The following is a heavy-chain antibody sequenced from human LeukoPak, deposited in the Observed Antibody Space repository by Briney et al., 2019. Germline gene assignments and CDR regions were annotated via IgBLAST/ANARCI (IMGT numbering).Heavy chain of an antibody. CDR1: GGSISSYY. Sequence: PSETLSLACTVSGGSISSYYWSWIRQPAGKGLEWIGRIYTSGSTNYSPSLKSRVTMSVDTSKNQFSLKLSSVTAADTAVYYCARLFSTTIIAAAGSFDYWGQGTLVTVSS. J-gene: IGHJ4*02. V-gene: IGHV4-4*07. CDR2: IYTSGST. CDR3: ARLFSTTIIAAAGSFDY. D-gene: IGHD6-13*01.